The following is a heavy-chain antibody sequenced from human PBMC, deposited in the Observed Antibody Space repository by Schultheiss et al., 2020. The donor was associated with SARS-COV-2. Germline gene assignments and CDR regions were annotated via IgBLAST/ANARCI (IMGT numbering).Heavy chain of an antibody. V-gene: IGHV3-30*14. CDR1: GFTFSSYA. CDR3: ATAYYYYYYGMDV. Sequence: GGSLRLSCAASGFTFSSYAMSWVRQAPGKGLEWVAVISYDGSNKYYADPVKGRFTISRDNSKNTLYVQVTSLRVEDTAVYYCATAYYYYYYGMDVWGQGTTVTVSS. J-gene: IGHJ6*02. CDR2: ISYDGSNK.